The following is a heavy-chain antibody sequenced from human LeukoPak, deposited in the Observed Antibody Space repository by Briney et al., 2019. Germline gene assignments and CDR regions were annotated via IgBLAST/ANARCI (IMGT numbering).Heavy chain of an antibody. CDR3: ASSDSSGYYVDY. CDR2: IYHSGST. Sequence: SETLSLTCTVSGGSISSNNYYWVWIRQPPGKGLEWIGSIYHSGSTYYNPSLKSRVTISVNTSKIQFSLNLSSVTAADTAVYYCASSDSSGYYVDYWGQGTLVTVSS. J-gene: IGHJ4*02. D-gene: IGHD3-22*01. CDR1: GGSISSNNYY. V-gene: IGHV4-39*07.